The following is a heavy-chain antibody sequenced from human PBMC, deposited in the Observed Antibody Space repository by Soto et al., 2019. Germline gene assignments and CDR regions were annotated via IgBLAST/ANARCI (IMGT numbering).Heavy chain of an antibody. D-gene: IGHD5-18*01. V-gene: IGHV4-34*02. Sequence: QGQLRQWGAGVLKPSDTLSLTCAVFSASLGDHYWAWIRQSPDKGLEWIGEVHPSGSTDYNPSLQGRINLSLDPSQDPFSLKVASVTAGDTAVYFCARGQPSGYRFGPRNFFYYGLDVWGPGTTVTVSS. CDR3: ARGQPSGYRFGPRNFFYYGLDV. CDR2: VHPSGST. J-gene: IGHJ6*02. CDR1: SASLGDHY.